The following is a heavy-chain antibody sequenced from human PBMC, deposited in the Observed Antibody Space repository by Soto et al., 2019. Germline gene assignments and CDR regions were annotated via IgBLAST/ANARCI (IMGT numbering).Heavy chain of an antibody. CDR3: ARFMGSSGWTDFDY. D-gene: IGHD6-19*01. J-gene: IGHJ4*02. V-gene: IGHV3-15*01. Sequence: GGSLRLSCAASGLNFSDTWMNWVRRAPGKGLEWVGRIKSKPDGGATDYAAPVRGRFTLSRDDSKNTVFLQMHSLRPEDTAVYYCARFMGSSGWTDFDYWGQGTLVTVSS. CDR1: GLNFSDTW. CDR2: IKSKPDGGAT.